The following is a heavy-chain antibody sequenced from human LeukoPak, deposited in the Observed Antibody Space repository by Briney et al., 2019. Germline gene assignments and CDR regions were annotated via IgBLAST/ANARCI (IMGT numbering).Heavy chain of an antibody. CDR1: GFTFDDYA. Sequence: PGGSLRLSCAASGFTFDDYAMHWVRQAPGKGLEWVSGISWNSGSIGYADSVKGRFTISRDNAKNSLYLQMNSLRAEDTALYYCAKGSIGGVRGYFDYWGQGTLVTVSS. D-gene: IGHD3-16*01. CDR2: ISWNSGSI. CDR3: AKGSIGGVRGYFDY. V-gene: IGHV3-9*01. J-gene: IGHJ4*02.